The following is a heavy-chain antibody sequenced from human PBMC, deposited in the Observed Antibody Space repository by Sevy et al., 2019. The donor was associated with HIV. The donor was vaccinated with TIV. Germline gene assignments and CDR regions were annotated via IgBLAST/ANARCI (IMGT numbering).Heavy chain of an antibody. CDR2: VSAYNGNT. Sequence: ASVKVSCKASGYTFTNYGFSWVRQAPGQGFEWMGWVSAYNGNTKYSQKFQGRLTMTTDTSTKTAYLDLMSLRSDHTAVYFCARASIGSYFNFDFWGRGTLVTVSS. D-gene: IGHD1-26*01. CDR1: GYTFTNYG. V-gene: IGHV1-18*04. CDR3: ARASIGSYFNFDF. J-gene: IGHJ4*02.